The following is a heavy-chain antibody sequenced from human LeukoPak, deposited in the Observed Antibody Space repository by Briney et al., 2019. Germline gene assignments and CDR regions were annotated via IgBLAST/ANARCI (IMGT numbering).Heavy chain of an antibody. Sequence: GGSLRLSCAASGFTFSSYAMHWVRQAPGKGLEYVSAISSNGGSTYYANSVKGRFTISRDNSKNTLYLQMGSLRAEDTAVYYCARGSLPDRIAANAFDYWGQGTLVTVSS. CDR3: ARGSLPDRIAANAFDY. V-gene: IGHV3-64*01. D-gene: IGHD6-13*01. CDR2: ISSNGGST. CDR1: GFTFSSYA. J-gene: IGHJ4*02.